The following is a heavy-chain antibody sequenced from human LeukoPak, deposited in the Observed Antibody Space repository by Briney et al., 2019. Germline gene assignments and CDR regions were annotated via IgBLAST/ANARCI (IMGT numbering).Heavy chain of an antibody. CDR1: GVTFSSYA. V-gene: IGHV3-64*01. CDR2: ISSNGGST. CDR3: ARRFITHYYGSGSSPDYYGMDV. J-gene: IGHJ6*02. D-gene: IGHD3-10*01. Sequence: GGSLRLSCAASGVTFSSYAMHWVRQAPGKGLEYDSAISSNGGSTYYANSVKGRFTISRDNSKNPLYLQMGSLRAEDMAVYYCARRFITHYYGSGSSPDYYGMDVWGQGTTVTVYS.